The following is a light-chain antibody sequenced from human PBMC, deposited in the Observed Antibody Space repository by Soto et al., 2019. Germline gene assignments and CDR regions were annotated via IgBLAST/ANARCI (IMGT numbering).Light chain of an antibody. CDR1: QGITNH. CDR2: AAL. Sequence: DIQITQSPSSLSASVGDSVTITCRASQGITNHLAWYQQKPGKVPRLLIYAALTLQSGVPSRFSGSQTGTDFTLTISSLQPEDVATYYCQRYNNAPLTFGQGTKVDIK. V-gene: IGKV1-27*01. CDR3: QRYNNAPLT. J-gene: IGKJ1*01.